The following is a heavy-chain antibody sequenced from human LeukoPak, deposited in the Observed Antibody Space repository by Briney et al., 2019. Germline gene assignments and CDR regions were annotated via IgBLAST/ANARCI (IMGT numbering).Heavy chain of an antibody. J-gene: IGHJ6*02. CDR3: ARDGSNWSNDYYHGVDV. Sequence: SETLSLTCTISGDSVTTYYWSWIRQPPGKGLEWLGYVYYSGSATYNPSLKSRVTISVDTSKNQFSLGLSSVTAADTAVYYCARDGSNWSNDYYHGVDVWGQGTTVTVSS. CDR1: GDSVTTYY. V-gene: IGHV4-59*02. D-gene: IGHD4-11*01. CDR2: VYYSGSA.